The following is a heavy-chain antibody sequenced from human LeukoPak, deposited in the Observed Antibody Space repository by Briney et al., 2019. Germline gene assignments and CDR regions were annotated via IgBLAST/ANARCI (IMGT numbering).Heavy chain of an antibody. CDR2: IYSGGST. D-gene: IGHD5-12*01. J-gene: IGHJ3*02. Sequence: GGSLRLSCAASGFTVSSNYMSWVCQAPGKGLEWVSVIYSGGSTYYADSVKGRFTISRDNSKNTLYLQMNSLRAEDTAVYYCARDSAYDTFDIWGQGTMVTVSS. CDR1: GFTVSSNY. V-gene: IGHV3-66*01. CDR3: ARDSAYDTFDI.